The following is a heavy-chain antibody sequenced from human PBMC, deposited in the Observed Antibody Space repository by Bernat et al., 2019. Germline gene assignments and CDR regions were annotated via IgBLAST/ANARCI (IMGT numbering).Heavy chain of an antibody. Sequence: EVQLVESGGGLVQPGGFLRLFCAASGFTVSSNYMSWVRQAPGKGLEWVSVISYDGRNTYYTDFLKGRFTVSRDNAKNTLYLQMNNLRAEDTAVYYCAKDPAGQGDFALWGQGTLVTVSS. CDR2: ISYDGRNT. CDR1: GFTVSSNY. V-gene: IGHV3-53*04. CDR3: AKDPAGQGDFAL. J-gene: IGHJ4*02. D-gene: IGHD1-26*01.